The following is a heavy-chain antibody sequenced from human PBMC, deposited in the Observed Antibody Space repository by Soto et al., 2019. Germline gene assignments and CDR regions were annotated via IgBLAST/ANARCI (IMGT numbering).Heavy chain of an antibody. D-gene: IGHD3-10*01. CDR3: ARGQELLWFGELLNYGMDV. V-gene: IGHV4-34*01. Sequence: SETLSLTCAVYGGSFSGYYWSWIRQPPGKGLEWIGEINHSGSTDYNPSLKSRVTISVDTSKNQFSLKLSSVTAADTAVYYCARGQELLWFGELLNYGMDVWGQGTTVTVSS. J-gene: IGHJ6*02. CDR2: INHSGST. CDR1: GGSFSGYY.